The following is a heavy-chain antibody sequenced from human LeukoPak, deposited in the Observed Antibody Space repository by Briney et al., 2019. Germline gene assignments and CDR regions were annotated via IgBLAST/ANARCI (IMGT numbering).Heavy chain of an antibody. D-gene: IGHD5-18*01. J-gene: IGHJ4*02. CDR3: ARYDLDTYYFDY. V-gene: IGHV5-51*01. Sequence: GASLKISCKVSGYSFTTYWIGWVRQLPGKGLEWMGIIYPGDSDTKYSPSFQGQVTISADKSISTAYLQWSSLKASDTAMYYCARYDLDTYYFDYWGQGTLVTVSS. CDR2: IYPGDSDT. CDR1: GYSFTTYW.